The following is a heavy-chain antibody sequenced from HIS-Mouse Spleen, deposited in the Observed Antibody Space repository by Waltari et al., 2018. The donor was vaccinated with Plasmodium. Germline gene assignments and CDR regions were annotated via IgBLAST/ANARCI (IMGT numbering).Heavy chain of an antibody. CDR2: INHSGST. CDR3: ARTGDYGGNS. J-gene: IGHJ4*02. D-gene: IGHD4-17*01. CDR1: GGSFSGYY. V-gene: IGHV4-34*01. Sequence: QVQLQQWGAGLLKPSETLSLTCAVYGGSFSGYYWSWIRQPPGKGLEWIGEINHSGSTNYHPSRKSRVTISVDTSKNQFSLKLSSVTAADTAVYYCARTGDYGGNSWGQGTLVTVSS.